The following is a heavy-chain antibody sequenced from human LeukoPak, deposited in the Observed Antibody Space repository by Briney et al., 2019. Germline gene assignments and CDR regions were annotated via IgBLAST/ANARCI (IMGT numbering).Heavy chain of an antibody. D-gene: IGHD1-26*01. Sequence: ASVKVSCKASGYTFTSYGISWVRQAPGQGLKWMGWISAYNGNTNYAQKLQGRVTMTTDTSTSTAYMELRSLRSDDTAVYYCARVWSGVGATGLSHYYGMDVWGQGTTVTVSS. V-gene: IGHV1-18*01. CDR2: ISAYNGNT. CDR1: GYTFTSYG. J-gene: IGHJ6*02. CDR3: ARVWSGVGATGLSHYYGMDV.